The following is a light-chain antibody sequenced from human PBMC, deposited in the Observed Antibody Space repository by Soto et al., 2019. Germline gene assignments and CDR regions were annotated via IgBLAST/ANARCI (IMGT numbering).Light chain of an antibody. CDR2: YAS. V-gene: IGKV1-5*01. J-gene: IGKJ1*01. CDR1: QSIERY. CDR3: QQFKSSTWT. Sequence: DIQMTQSPSTLSASVGDRVSITCRASQSIERYLAWYQQKPGKAPNLLIYYASSLERGVPSRFSGRGSGTEFTLTISSLQSDDFSTYYCQQFKSSTWTFGQGTKVEIK.